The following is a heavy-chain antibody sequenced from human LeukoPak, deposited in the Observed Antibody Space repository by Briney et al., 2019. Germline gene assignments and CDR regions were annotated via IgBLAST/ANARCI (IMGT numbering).Heavy chain of an antibody. CDR2: ISSRGSVI. CDR3: ARDLGARGY. Sequence: PGGSLRLACATSGLTLSDYTMNWVRQAPGKRLEWLSSISSRGSVIYYADSVKGRFTISRDNANNSLYLQMNSLRADDTAVYYCARDLGARGYWGRGILVTVSS. CDR1: GLTLSDYT. D-gene: IGHD3-16*01. J-gene: IGHJ4*02. V-gene: IGHV3-21*01.